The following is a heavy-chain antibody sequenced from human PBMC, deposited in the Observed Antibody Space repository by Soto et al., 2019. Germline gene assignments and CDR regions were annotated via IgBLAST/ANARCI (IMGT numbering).Heavy chain of an antibody. V-gene: IGHV4-39*01. J-gene: IGHJ6*02. Sequence: PSETLSLTCTVSGGSISSSSYYWGWIRQPPGKGPEWIGSIYYSGSTYYNPSLKSRVTISVDTSKNQFSLKLSSVTAADTAVYYCARHTSSWYSYYYYYGMDVWGQGTTVTVSS. D-gene: IGHD6-13*01. CDR2: IYYSGST. CDR3: ARHTSSWYSYYYYYGMDV. CDR1: GGSISSSSYY.